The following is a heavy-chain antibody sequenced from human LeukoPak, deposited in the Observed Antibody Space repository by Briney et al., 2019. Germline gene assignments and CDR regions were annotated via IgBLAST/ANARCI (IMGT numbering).Heavy chain of an antibody. CDR3: ARDYSSSWYRRNWFDP. D-gene: IGHD6-13*01. CDR1: GFTFSSYS. Sequence: GGSLRLSCAASGFTFSSYSMNWVRQAPGKGLEWVSSISGSSSYIYYADSVKGRFTISRDNAKNSLYLQMNSLRAEDTAVYYCARDYSSSWYRRNWFDPWGQGTLVTVSS. CDR2: ISGSSSYI. J-gene: IGHJ5*02. V-gene: IGHV3-21*01.